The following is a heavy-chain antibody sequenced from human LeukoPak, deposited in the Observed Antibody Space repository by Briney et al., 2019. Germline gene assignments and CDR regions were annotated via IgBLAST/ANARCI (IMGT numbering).Heavy chain of an antibody. D-gene: IGHD3-22*01. CDR2: INPNSGGT. J-gene: IGHJ3*02. V-gene: IGHV1-2*02. Sequence: ASVKVSCKASGYTFTGYYMHWVRQAPGQGLEWMGWINPNSGGTNYAQKFQGRVTMTRDTPISTAYMELSRLRSDDTAVYYCAREYYYDSSGYYLKAFDIWGQGTMVTVSS. CDR1: GYTFTGYY. CDR3: AREYYYDSSGYYLKAFDI.